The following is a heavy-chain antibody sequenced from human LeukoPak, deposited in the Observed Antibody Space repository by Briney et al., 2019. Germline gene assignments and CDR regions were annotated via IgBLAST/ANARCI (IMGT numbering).Heavy chain of an antibody. Sequence: SETLSLTCTVSGGSISSYDWTWIRQTPGKGLEWIGYISDSGSTNYNPSLESRVSFSLDTSKNHFSLKLSSVTAADTAVYYCEAGVTRSHFDYWGQGTLVTVSS. J-gene: IGHJ4*02. CDR1: GGSISSYD. CDR3: EAGVTRSHFDY. D-gene: IGHD2-21*02. V-gene: IGHV4-59*12. CDR2: ISDSGST.